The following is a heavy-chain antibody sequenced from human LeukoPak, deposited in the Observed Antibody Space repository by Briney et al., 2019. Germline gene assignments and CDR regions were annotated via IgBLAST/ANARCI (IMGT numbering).Heavy chain of an antibody. CDR2: ISGSGGST. CDR1: GFTFSSYA. Sequence: GGSLRLSCAASGFTFSSYAMSWVRQAPGKGLEWVSAISGSGGSTYYADSVKGRFTISRDNSKNTLYLQMNSLRAEDTAVYYCAKYMVRGVIIYYGKDVWGQGTTVTVSS. J-gene: IGHJ6*02. CDR3: AKYMVRGVIIYYGKDV. V-gene: IGHV3-23*01. D-gene: IGHD3-10*01.